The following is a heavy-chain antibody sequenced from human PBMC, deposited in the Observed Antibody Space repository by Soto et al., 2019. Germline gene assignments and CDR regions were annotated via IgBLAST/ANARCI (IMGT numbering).Heavy chain of an antibody. V-gene: IGHV4-4*07. Sequence: SETLSLTCTVSGGSISTYYWSWIRQPAGKGLEWIGRIYASGSTNYNPSLKSRVTMSVATSKNQFSLKLSSVTAADTAVYYCARGVMVVIPTAAAFDYWGQGTLVTVSS. CDR3: ARGVMVVIPTAAAFDY. D-gene: IGHD2-2*01. J-gene: IGHJ4*02. CDR2: IYASGST. CDR1: GGSISTYY.